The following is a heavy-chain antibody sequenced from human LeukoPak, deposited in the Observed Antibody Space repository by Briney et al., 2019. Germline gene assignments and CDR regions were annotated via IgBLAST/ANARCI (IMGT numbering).Heavy chain of an antibody. CDR2: IRYDGSNK. D-gene: IGHD1-26*01. CDR1: GFTFSSYG. V-gene: IGHV3-30*02. CDR3: AKRRGSGSYVPFDY. J-gene: IGHJ4*02. Sequence: GGSLRLSCAASGFTFSSYGMHWVRQAPGKGLEWVAFIRYDGSNKYYADSVKGRFTISRDNSKNTLYLQMNSLRAEDTVVYYCAKRRGSGSYVPFDYWGQGTLVTVSS.